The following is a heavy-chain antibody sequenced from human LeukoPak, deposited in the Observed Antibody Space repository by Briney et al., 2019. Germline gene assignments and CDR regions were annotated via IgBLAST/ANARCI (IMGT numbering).Heavy chain of an antibody. V-gene: IGHV3-48*01. CDR1: GFTFSNYS. Sequence: GGSLRLSCAASGFTFSNYSMNWVRQAPGKGLEWVSYVIRSSSTIYYADSVKGRFTISRDNAKNSLYLQMNSLRAEDTAVYYCARAKHNGFDIWGQGTMVTVSS. CDR3: ARAKHNGFDI. CDR2: VIRSSSTI. J-gene: IGHJ3*02.